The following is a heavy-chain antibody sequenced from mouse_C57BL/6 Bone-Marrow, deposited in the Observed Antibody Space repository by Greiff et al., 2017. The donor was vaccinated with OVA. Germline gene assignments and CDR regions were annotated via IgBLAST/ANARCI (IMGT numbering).Heavy chain of an antibody. CDR2: IWSGGST. CDR3: AKKGITTVVATRYFDV. Sequence: VQLQQSGPGLVQPSQSLSITCTVSGFSLTSYGVHWVRQPPGKGLEWLGVIWSGGSTDYNAAFISRLSISKDNSKSQVFFKMNSLQADDTAIYYCAKKGITTVVATRYFDVWGTGTTVTVSS. J-gene: IGHJ1*03. V-gene: IGHV2-4*01. CDR1: GFSLTSYG. D-gene: IGHD1-1*01.